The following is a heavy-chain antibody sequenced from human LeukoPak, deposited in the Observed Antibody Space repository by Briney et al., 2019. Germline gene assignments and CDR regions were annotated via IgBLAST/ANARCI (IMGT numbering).Heavy chain of an antibody. CDR2: IIPIFGTA. V-gene: IGHV1-69*05. J-gene: IGHJ4*02. D-gene: IGHD3-3*01. Sequence: ASVKVSCKASGGTFSSYAISWVRQAPGQGLEWMGGIIPIFGTANYAQKFQGRVTITTDESTSTAYMELSSLRSEDTAVYYCASVYDFWSGYYRYWGQGTLVTVSS. CDR3: ASVYDFWSGYYRY. CDR1: GGTFSSYA.